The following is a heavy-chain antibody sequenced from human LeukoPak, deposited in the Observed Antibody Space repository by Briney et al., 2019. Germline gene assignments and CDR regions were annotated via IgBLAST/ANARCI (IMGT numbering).Heavy chain of an antibody. CDR3: ARLVNYGYSDY. D-gene: IGHD3-22*01. J-gene: IGHJ4*02. V-gene: IGHV4-59*11. Sequence: SETLSLTRTVSGVSTSVRYGTCMPQPPGKGLEWIGYIHYDGRTNSKASFKSRVIISLDASNNQCSLTLKSVTAADTADYYCARLVNYGYSDYWGQGTMVTVSS. CDR1: GVSTSVRY. CDR2: IHYDGRT.